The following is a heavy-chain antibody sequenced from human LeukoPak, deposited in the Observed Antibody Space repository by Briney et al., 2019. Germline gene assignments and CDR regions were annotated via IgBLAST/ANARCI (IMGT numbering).Heavy chain of an antibody. J-gene: IGHJ6*03. CDR2: SSGSGGPT. CDR3: AKDWNQFGSGSHLDYMDV. Sequence: GGPLRLSCTASGLVFSMYGMSWVRQAPGKGLEWVSASSGSGGPTYYADSVKGRFTISRDNSMNTLYLQMNDLRVEDTAVYYCAKDWNQFGSGSHLDYMDVWGKGTTVTVS. D-gene: IGHD3-10*01. V-gene: IGHV3-23*01. CDR1: GLVFSMYG.